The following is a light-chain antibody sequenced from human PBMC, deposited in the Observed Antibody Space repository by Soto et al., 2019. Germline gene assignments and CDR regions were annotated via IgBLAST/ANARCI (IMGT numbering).Light chain of an antibody. V-gene: IGKV1-39*01. CDR1: QSISSY. CDR2: SAS. Sequence: DIQMTQSPSSLSASVGDRVTITCRASQSISSYLNWYQQKPGKAPKLLIYSASSLQSGVPSRFSGSGSGTDFTLTISSLQPEDFATYYWQQSDSTPITFGGGTKVEIK. J-gene: IGKJ4*01. CDR3: QQSDSTPIT.